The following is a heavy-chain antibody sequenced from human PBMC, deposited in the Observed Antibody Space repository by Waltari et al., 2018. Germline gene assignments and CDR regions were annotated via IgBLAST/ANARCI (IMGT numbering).Heavy chain of an antibody. Sequence: EEQLLQAGGGLVQPGGSLRLSCAASGFTFTTYAMSWVRQAPGKGLEGVSAFKGRDVASYYADSVKGRFTISSDNSRNTLYLQMNSLRAEDTAVYYCAKLRNYGTTWAGAFDCWGQGTLVTVSS. D-gene: IGHD3-10*01. V-gene: IGHV3-23*01. J-gene: IGHJ4*02. CDR3: AKLRNYGTTWAGAFDC. CDR1: GFTFTTYA. CDR2: FKGRDVAS.